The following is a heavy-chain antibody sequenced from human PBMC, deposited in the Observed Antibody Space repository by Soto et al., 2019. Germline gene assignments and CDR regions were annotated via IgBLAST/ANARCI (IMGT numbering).Heavy chain of an antibody. D-gene: IGHD2-2*01. CDR1: GFIFGDYA. V-gene: IGHV3-49*03. Sequence: GGSLRLSCTASGFIFGDYAISWFRQAPGKGLEWVGFIRSKTHGGTTQYAASVKGRFTISRDDSESIAYLQINSLKTEDTAMYYSTTTHFVSVPPASFDYWGQRTLVTVSS. CDR2: IRSKTHGGTT. CDR3: TTTHFVSVPPASFDY. J-gene: IGHJ4*02.